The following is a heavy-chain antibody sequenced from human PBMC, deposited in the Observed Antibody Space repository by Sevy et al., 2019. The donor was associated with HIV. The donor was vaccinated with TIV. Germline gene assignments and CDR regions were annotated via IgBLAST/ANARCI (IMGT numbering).Heavy chain of an antibody. CDR1: GYIFTELS. J-gene: IGHJ4*02. V-gene: IGHV1-24*01. Sequence: ASVKVSCKVSGYIFTELSMHWVRQAPGKGLEWMGGFDPEDGETIYAQKFQVRVTMTEDTSTDTAYMDLSSLRSEDTAGYYCATDSVLLKGRYRGSSSYYLHYWGQGTLVTDSS. CDR3: ATDSVLLKGRYRGSSSYYLHY. D-gene: IGHD2-15*01. CDR2: FDPEDGET.